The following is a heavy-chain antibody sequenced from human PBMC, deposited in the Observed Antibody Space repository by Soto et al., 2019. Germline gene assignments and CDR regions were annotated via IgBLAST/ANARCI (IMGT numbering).Heavy chain of an antibody. J-gene: IGHJ5*01. CDR2: IKQDGSEK. CDR3: ARGYCSSTRCYGNWFDS. CDR1: GFIFSSYW. D-gene: IGHD2-2*01. Sequence: GGSLRLSCAASGFIFSSYWMSWVRRAPGKGLEWVANIKQDGSEKYYVDSVKGRFTISRDNAKNSLYLQMNSLRAEDTAVYYCARGYCSSTRCYGNWFDSWGQGTLVTVSS. V-gene: IGHV3-7*01.